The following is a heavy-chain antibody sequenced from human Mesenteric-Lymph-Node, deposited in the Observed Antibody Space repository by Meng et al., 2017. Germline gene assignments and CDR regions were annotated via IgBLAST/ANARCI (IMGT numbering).Heavy chain of an antibody. J-gene: IGHJ3*02. CDR3: ARVPTYSGSYFSYAFDI. CDR1: GGSISSGSYY. D-gene: IGHD1-26*01. V-gene: IGHV4-61*02. Sequence: LRLSCTVSGGSISSGSYYWSWIRQPAGKGLEWIGRIYTSGSTNYNPSLKSRVTISVDTSKNQFSLKLSSVTAADTAVYYCARVPTYSGSYFSYAFDIWGQGTMVTVSS. CDR2: IYTSGST.